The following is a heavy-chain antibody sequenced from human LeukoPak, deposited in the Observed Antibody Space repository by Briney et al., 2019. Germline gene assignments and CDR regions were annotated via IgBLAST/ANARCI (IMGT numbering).Heavy chain of an antibody. CDR1: GYTFTNYA. D-gene: IGHD1-26*01. CDR3: ARDQYPQELPLDY. Sequence: ASVKVSCKASGYTFTNYAIHWVRQAPGQGLEWMGWISAYNGNTNYAQKLQGRVTMTTDTSTSTAYMELRSLRSDDTAVYYCARDQYPQELPLDYWGQGTLVTVSS. J-gene: IGHJ4*02. V-gene: IGHV1-18*01. CDR2: ISAYNGNT.